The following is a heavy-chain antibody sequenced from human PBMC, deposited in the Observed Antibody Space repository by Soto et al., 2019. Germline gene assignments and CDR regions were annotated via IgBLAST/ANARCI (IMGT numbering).Heavy chain of an antibody. CDR2: IKSKVDGGTT. D-gene: IGHD2-15*01. Sequence: EVQLVESGGGLVKPGGSLRLSCAASGFTFTNAWMNWVRQAPGKGLEWIGRIKSKVDGGTTEYAAPVKVRFNISRDDSKKTLYLQMKSLKTEDTAVYFCTTDLVVTHNHQYXXMDVWGQXTTVTV. CDR1: GFTFTNAW. V-gene: IGHV3-15*01. CDR3: TTDLVVTHNHQYXXMDV. J-gene: IGHJ6*02.